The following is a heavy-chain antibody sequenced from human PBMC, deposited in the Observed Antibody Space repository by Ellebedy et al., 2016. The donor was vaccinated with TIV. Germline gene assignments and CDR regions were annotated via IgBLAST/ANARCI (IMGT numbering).Heavy chain of an antibody. D-gene: IGHD3-3*01. CDR1: GFTFSSYA. Sequence: GESLKISCAASGFTFSSYAMHWVRQAPGKGLEWVAAISYDGSNIYYADSVKGRFTISRDNSKNTLYLQMNILRAEDTAVYYSARDSIPESGYYDSGIDYWGQGTLFTVSS. CDR3: ARDSIPESGYYDSGIDY. J-gene: IGHJ4*02. CDR2: ISYDGSNI. V-gene: IGHV3-30-3*01.